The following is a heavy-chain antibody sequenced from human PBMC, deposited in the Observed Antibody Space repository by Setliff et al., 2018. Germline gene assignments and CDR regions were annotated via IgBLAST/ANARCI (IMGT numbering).Heavy chain of an antibody. V-gene: IGHV1-18*01. CDR1: GYNFAESI. J-gene: IGHJ4*02. Sequence: ASVQVSCQASGYNFAESIVSWVRQAPGQGLEWMGWISAYNGHTYSAQKFQARVTLTTDTSTNMAYMELRGLRSDDTAIYYCLRLVRYCTTIACHRTLGEEVWGQGTLVTVSS. CDR3: LRLVRYCTTIACHRTLGEEV. CDR2: ISAYNGHT. D-gene: IGHD2-8*01.